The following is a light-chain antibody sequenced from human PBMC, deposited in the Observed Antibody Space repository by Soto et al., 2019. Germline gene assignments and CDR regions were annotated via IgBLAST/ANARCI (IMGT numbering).Light chain of an antibody. CDR1: QSVNSN. CDR3: QQYGSS. Sequence: IGMTQSPATLSVSPEERATLSCRASQSVNSNLAWYQQKPGQGPRLLIYDAFARATGIPARFSGSGSGTDFTLTISRLEPEDFAVYYCQQYGSSFGQGTKVDIK. CDR2: DAF. J-gene: IGKJ1*01. V-gene: IGKV3-15*01.